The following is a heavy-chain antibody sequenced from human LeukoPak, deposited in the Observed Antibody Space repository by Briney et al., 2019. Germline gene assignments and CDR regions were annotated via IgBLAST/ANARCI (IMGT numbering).Heavy chain of an antibody. CDR2: IIPIFGTA. Sequence: SVKVSCKASGGTFSSYAISWVRQAPGQGLEWMGGIIPIFGTANYAQKFQGRVTITADESTSTAYMELSSLRSEDTAVYYCARDNFDTEYYFDYWGQGTLVTVSS. CDR1: GGTFSSYA. V-gene: IGHV1-69*13. CDR3: ARDNFDTEYYFDY. D-gene: IGHD3-9*01. J-gene: IGHJ4*02.